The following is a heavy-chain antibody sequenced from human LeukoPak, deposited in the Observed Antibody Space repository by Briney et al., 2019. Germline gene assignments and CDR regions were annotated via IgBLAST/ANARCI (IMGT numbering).Heavy chain of an antibody. J-gene: IGHJ4*02. CDR2: IYYSGST. Sequence: SETLSLTCTVSGGSISSGDYYWSWIRQPPGKGLEWIGYIYYSGSTYYNPSLKSRVTISVDTSKNQFSLKLSSVAAADTAVYYCARAVEGYYDSSGYLHYFDYWGQGTLVTVSS. V-gene: IGHV4-30-4*01. CDR1: GGSISSGDYY. D-gene: IGHD3-22*01. CDR3: ARAVEGYYDSSGYLHYFDY.